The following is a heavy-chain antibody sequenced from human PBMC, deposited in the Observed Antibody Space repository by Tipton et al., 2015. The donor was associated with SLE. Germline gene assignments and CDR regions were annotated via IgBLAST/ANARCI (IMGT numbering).Heavy chain of an antibody. Sequence: LRLSCIVSGGSITTRSYYWGWIRQPPGKGLEWIASISYSGATYYNPSLKSRVTITVDMSKNQFSLRLISVTAADTAVYYCARGCSSSTCEPFYFFGMDVWGQGTTVTVSS. CDR1: GGSITTRSYY. D-gene: IGHD2-2*01. CDR2: ISYSGAT. V-gene: IGHV4-39*07. J-gene: IGHJ6*02. CDR3: ARGCSSSTCEPFYFFGMDV.